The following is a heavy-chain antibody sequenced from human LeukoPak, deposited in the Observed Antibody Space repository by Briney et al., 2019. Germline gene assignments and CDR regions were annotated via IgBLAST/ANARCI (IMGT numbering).Heavy chain of an antibody. Sequence: GGSLRLSCAASGFTLGNYWMHWVRQAPGKGLVWVSRGDGDGSHSTCADSVKGRFTISRDNAKNTLYLQMNRLTGEDTAVYYCAYSDHIDTWGQGTLVTVSS. CDR1: GFTLGNYW. V-gene: IGHV3-74*03. CDR2: GDGDGSHS. D-gene: IGHD4-17*01. CDR3: AYSDHIDT. J-gene: IGHJ5*02.